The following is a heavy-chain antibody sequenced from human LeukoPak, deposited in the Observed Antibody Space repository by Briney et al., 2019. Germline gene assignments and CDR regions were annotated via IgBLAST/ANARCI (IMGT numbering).Heavy chain of an antibody. J-gene: IGHJ3*02. CDR1: GGSISSSSYY. Sequence: PSETLSLTCTVSGGSISSSSYYWGWIRQPPGKGLEWIGSIYYSGSTYYNPSLKSRVTISVDTSKNQFSLKLSSVTAADTAVYYCASYSRLRAFDIWGQGTMVTDSP. CDR3: ASYSRLRAFDI. D-gene: IGHD2-15*01. CDR2: IYYSGST. V-gene: IGHV4-39*01.